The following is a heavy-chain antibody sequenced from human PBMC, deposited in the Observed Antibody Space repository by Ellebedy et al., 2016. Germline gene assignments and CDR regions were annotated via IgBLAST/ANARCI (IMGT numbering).Heavy chain of an antibody. CDR2: INPSSGTT. J-gene: IGHJ4*02. CDR1: GYTFTNHD. V-gene: IGHV1-46*01. D-gene: IGHD3-10*01. CDR3: AKTSGWGYGEN. Sequence: ASVKVSXXASGYTFTNHDINWVRQAPGQGLEWVGIINPSSGTTTIAQMFQGRVTLTRDTSTHTAYMDLRSLRSDDTAMYYCAKTSGWGYGENWGQGTLVTVSS.